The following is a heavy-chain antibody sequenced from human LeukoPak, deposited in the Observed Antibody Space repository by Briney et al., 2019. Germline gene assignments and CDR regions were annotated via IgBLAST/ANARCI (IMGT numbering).Heavy chain of an antibody. V-gene: IGHV4-38-2*02. CDR3: ARDGRGAEVDF. Sequence: SETLSLTCAVSGYSISSGYYWGWIRQPPGKGLEWIGSIYHSGSTYYNPSLKSRVTISVDTSKNQFSPKLSSVTAADTAVYYCARDGRGAEVDFWGQGTLVTASS. J-gene: IGHJ4*02. D-gene: IGHD3-10*01. CDR2: IYHSGST. CDR1: GYSISSGYY.